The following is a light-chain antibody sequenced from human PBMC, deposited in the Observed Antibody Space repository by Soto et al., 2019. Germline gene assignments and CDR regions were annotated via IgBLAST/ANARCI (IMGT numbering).Light chain of an antibody. CDR1: QTVVYSTSSQSY. Sequence: DIVMTQSPDSLAVSLGERATINCKSSQTVVYSTSSQSYLAWYQKKPGQPPKLLIYWASTRESGVPDRFSGSGSGTDFTLTISTLQAEDVAIYYCQQYYDTPYTFGQGTKLVIK. CDR2: WAS. V-gene: IGKV4-1*01. CDR3: QQYYDTPYT. J-gene: IGKJ2*01.